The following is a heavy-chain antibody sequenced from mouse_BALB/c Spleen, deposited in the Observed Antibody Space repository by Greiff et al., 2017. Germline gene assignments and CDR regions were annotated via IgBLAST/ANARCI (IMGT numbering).Heavy chain of an antibody. CDR3: ARGGYYGSSYWFAY. J-gene: IGHJ3*01. CDR1: GYSITSDYA. Sequence: VQLQQSGPGLVKPSQSLSLTCTVTGYSITSDYAWNWIRQFPGNKLEWMGYISYSGSTSYNPSLKSRISITRDTSKNQFFLQLNSVTTEDTATYYCARGGYYGSSYWFAYWGQGTLVTVSA. D-gene: IGHD1-1*01. V-gene: IGHV3-2*02. CDR2: ISYSGST.